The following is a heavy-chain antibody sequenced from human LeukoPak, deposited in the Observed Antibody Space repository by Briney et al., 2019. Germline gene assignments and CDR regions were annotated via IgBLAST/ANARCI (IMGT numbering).Heavy chain of an antibody. V-gene: IGHV4-59*12. CDR2: IYYSGST. CDR1: GGSISSYY. Sequence: SETLSLTCTVSGGSISSYYWSWIRQPPGKGLAWIGYIYYSGSTNYNPSLKSRVTISVDTSKNQFSLKLSSVTAADTAVYYCAREGYSSGWYKVGFDYWGQGTLVTVSS. CDR3: AREGYSSGWYKVGFDY. D-gene: IGHD6-19*01. J-gene: IGHJ4*02.